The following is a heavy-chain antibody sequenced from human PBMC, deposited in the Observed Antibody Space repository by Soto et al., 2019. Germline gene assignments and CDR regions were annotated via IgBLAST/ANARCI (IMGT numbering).Heavy chain of an antibody. D-gene: IGHD5-12*01. V-gene: IGHV1-18*04. J-gene: IGHJ6*02. CDR1: GYTFTSYG. CDR3: ARDGDSSGYSGYDVDYYYYYGMDV. Sequence: ASVKVSCKASGYTFTSYGISWVRQAPGQGLEWMGWISAYNGNTNYAQKPQGRVTMTTDTSTSTAYMELRSLRSDDTAVYYCARDGDSSGYSGYDVDYYYYYGMDVWGQGTTVTVSS. CDR2: ISAYNGNT.